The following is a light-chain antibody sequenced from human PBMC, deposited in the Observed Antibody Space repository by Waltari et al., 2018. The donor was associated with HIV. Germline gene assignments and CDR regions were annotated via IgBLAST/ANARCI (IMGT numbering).Light chain of an antibody. CDR3: DSHTNAFTRV. CDR2: DVN. Sequence: QSALTQPASVSGSPGQSITISCTGTSSDVGGFDFVSWYQQFPGKAPNVVFYDVNNRPSGVSDRFSGSKSGNTTSLTISGLQAEKEAVYNCDSHTNAFTRVFGAGTRGTVL. CDR1: SSDVGGFDF. V-gene: IGLV2-14*01. J-gene: IGLJ1*01.